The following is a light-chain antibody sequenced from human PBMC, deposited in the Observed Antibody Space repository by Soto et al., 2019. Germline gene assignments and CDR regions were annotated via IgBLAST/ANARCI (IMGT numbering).Light chain of an antibody. CDR3: SSYTTGSTVV. CDR1: SSDVGGYNY. J-gene: IGLJ2*01. V-gene: IGLV2-14*01. Sequence: QSALTQPASVSGSPGQSITISCTGTSSDVGGYNYVSWYQQHPGTAPKLMIYDVSNRPSGVSNRFSGSKSGNTASLTISGLQADDEADYYCSSYTTGSTVVFGGGTKLTVL. CDR2: DVS.